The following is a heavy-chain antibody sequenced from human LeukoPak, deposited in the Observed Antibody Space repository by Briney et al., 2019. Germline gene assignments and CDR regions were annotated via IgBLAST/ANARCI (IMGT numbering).Heavy chain of an antibody. D-gene: IGHD2-2*01. J-gene: IGHJ4*02. CDR1: GFTFSSYS. Sequence: GGSLRLSCAASGFTFSSYSMNWVRQAPGKGLEWISYIISTGSTTYYADSVKGRFTISRDNANNSVSLQMGSLRAEDTAVYYCATGFWGYCSRNSCPLDNWGQGTLVTVAS. V-gene: IGHV3-48*01. CDR3: ATGFWGYCSRNSCPLDN. CDR2: IISTGSTT.